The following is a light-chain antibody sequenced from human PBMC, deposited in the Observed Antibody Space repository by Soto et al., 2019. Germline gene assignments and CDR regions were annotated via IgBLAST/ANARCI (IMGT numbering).Light chain of an antibody. V-gene: IGKV3-11*01. Sequence: EIVLTQSPGTLSLSPGERATLSCRASQSVSSSYLAWYQQKPGQAPRLLIYDASNRATGIPARFSGSGSGTDFTLTISNLEPEDFAVYYCQQRSNWPQTFGQGTKVDIK. CDR1: QSVSSSY. J-gene: IGKJ1*01. CDR3: QQRSNWPQT. CDR2: DAS.